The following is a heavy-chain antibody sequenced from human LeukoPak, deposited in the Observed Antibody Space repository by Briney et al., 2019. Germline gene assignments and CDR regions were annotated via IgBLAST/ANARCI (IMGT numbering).Heavy chain of an antibody. CDR1: GYTFTAYY. CDR2: INPSGGST. CDR3: ARDNSVEDTAWWFDP. Sequence: ASVKVSCKASGYTFTAYYMHWVRQAPGQGLEWMGIINPSGGSTSYAQKFQGRVTMTRDMSTSTDYMELSSLRSEDTAVYYCARDNSVEDTAWWFDPWGQGTLVTVSS. D-gene: IGHD4-23*01. V-gene: IGHV1-46*01. J-gene: IGHJ5*02.